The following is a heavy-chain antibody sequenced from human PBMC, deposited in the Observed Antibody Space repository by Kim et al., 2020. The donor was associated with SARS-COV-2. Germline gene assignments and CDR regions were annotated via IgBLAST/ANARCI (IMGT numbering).Heavy chain of an antibody. D-gene: IGHD3-9*01. J-gene: IGHJ6*02. CDR3: ARTNMYYDILTGWSYYGMDV. V-gene: IGHV4-59*01. Sequence: IWYIYDSGGTTSDPSLKSRVTISVDTSKNQFSLKLSSVTAADTAVYYCARTNMYYDILTGWSYYGMDVWGQGTTVTVSS. CDR2: IYDSGGT.